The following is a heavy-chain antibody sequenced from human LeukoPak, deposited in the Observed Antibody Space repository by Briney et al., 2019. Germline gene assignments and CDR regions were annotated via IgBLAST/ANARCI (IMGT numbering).Heavy chain of an antibody. J-gene: IGHJ4*02. Sequence: RGESLKISCKGSRYSFTSYWIGWVRQMPGKGLEWMGIIYPGDSDTRYSPSFQGQVTISADKSISTAYLQWSSLKASDTAMYYCARSTTTVTTEYYFDYWGQGTLVTVSS. V-gene: IGHV5-51*01. D-gene: IGHD4-11*01. CDR1: RYSFTSYW. CDR3: ARSTTTVTTEYYFDY. CDR2: IYPGDSDT.